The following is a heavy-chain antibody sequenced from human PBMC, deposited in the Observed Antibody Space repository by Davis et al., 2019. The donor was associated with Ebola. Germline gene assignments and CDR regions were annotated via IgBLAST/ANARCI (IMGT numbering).Heavy chain of an antibody. J-gene: IGHJ4*02. V-gene: IGHV4-39*07. CDR2: IYYTGST. D-gene: IGHD2-15*01. CDR1: GDSITGSGYYY. Sequence: PSETLSLTCSVSGDSITGSGYYYWVWIRQPPGKGLEWIGSIYYTGSTFYNPSLKSRVTISADTSKNHFSLDLNSVTAADTAVYYCARGRYSSSGYSDYWGPGTLVAVSS. CDR3: ARGRYSSSGYSDY.